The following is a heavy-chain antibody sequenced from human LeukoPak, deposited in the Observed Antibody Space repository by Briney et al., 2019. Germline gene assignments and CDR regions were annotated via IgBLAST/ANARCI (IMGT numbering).Heavy chain of an antibody. CDR3: ARALAYCGGDCYGPLDY. D-gene: IGHD2-21*02. CDR2: NIPIFGTA. J-gene: IGHJ4*02. V-gene: IGHV1-69*13. CDR1: GYTFTSYG. Sequence: SVKVSCKASGYTFTSYGISWVRQAPGQGLEWMGGNIPIFGTANYAQKFQGRVTITADESTSTAYMELSSLRSEDTAVYYCARALAYCGGDCYGPLDYWGQGTLVTVSS.